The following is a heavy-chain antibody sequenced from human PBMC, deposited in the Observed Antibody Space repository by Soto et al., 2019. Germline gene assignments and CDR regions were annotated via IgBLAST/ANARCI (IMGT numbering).Heavy chain of an antibody. J-gene: IGHJ4*02. CDR3: AKDTRAGSYSHPFDY. Sequence: EVQLVESGGGLVQPGRSLRLSCAASGFTFDDYAMHWVRQAPGKGLEWVSGISWNSGSIGYADSVKGRFTISRDNAKNSLYLQMNSLRAEDTALYYCAKDTRAGSYSHPFDYWGQGTLVTVSS. CDR1: GFTFDDYA. V-gene: IGHV3-9*01. CDR2: ISWNSGSI. D-gene: IGHD1-26*01.